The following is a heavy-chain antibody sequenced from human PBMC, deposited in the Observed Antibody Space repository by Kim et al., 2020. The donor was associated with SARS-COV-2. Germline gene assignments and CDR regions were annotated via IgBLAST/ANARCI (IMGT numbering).Heavy chain of an antibody. J-gene: IGHJ6*02. V-gene: IGHV3-30*03. Sequence: GGSLRLSCAASGFTFSNYAMHWVRQAPGKGLQWLAIMSYDGSDKYYADSVKGRITISRDNSKNTLYLQMNSLRPEDTAVYYCARADTVTTSLYFYGMGVWGQGTTVTVSS. CDR1: GFTFSNYA. CDR2: MSYDGSDK. D-gene: IGHD4-4*01. CDR3: ARADTVTTSLYFYGMGV.